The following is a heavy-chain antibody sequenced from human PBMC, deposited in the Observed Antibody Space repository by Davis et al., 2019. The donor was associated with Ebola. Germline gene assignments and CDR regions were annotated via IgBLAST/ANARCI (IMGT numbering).Heavy chain of an antibody. J-gene: IGHJ4*02. Sequence: PGGSLRLSCVASGFTFNTYGMIWVRQAPGRGLEWVSGISGSSFSIYYADSVKGRFTTSRANSKNTVYLQMNSLRAEDTAVYYCAKGWMGEGYWGQGALVTVSS. CDR2: ISGSSFSI. CDR1: GFTFNTYG. D-gene: IGHD3-16*01. CDR3: AKGWMGEGY. V-gene: IGHV3-23*01.